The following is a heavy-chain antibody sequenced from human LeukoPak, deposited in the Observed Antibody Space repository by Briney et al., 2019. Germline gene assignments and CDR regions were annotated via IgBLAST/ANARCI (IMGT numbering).Heavy chain of an antibody. CDR2: INHSGST. V-gene: IGHV4-34*01. J-gene: IGHJ6*02. Sequence: PSETLSLTCAVYGGSFSGYYWSWIRQPPGKGLEGIGEINHSGSTNYNPSLKSRVTISVATSKNQFSLKLSSVTAADTAVYYCARGRSYYDSSGYYSYYGMDVWGQGTTVTVSS. D-gene: IGHD3-22*01. CDR3: ARGRSYYDSSGYYSYYGMDV. CDR1: GGSFSGYY.